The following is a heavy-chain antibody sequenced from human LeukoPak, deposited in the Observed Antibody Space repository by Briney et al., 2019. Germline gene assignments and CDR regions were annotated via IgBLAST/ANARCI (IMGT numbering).Heavy chain of an antibody. V-gene: IGHV4-59*08. J-gene: IGHJ4*02. Sequence: SETLSLTCTVSGGSISSYYWSWIRQPPGKGLEWIGYIYYSGSINYNPSLKSRVIISVDKSKNQFSLKLTSVTAADTAVYYCARQGRGYGGTFDYWGQGTLVTVSS. D-gene: IGHD3-16*01. CDR1: GGSISSYY. CDR3: ARQGRGYGGTFDY. CDR2: IYYSGSI.